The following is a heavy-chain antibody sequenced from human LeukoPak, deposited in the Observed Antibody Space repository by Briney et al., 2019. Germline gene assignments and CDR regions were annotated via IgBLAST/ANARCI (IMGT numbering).Heavy chain of an antibody. CDR3: ARDLMGATNYYYYMDV. V-gene: IGHV1-69*13. Sequence: GASVKVSCKASGGTFSSYAISWVRQAPGQGLEWMGGIIPIFGTANYAQKFQGRVTITADESTSTAYMELRSLRSDDTAVYYCARDLMGATNYYYYMDVWGKGTTVTVSS. CDR1: GGTFSSYA. D-gene: IGHD1-26*01. J-gene: IGHJ6*03. CDR2: IIPIFGTA.